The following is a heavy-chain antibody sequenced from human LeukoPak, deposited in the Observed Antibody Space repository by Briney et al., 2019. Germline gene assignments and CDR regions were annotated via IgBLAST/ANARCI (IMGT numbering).Heavy chain of an antibody. CDR1: GFTFSSYW. V-gene: IGHV3-21*01. Sequence: PGGSLRLSCAASGFTFSSYWMSWVRQAPGKGLEWVSSISSSGSYIYYADSVKGRFTISRDNAKNSLYLQMNSLRAEDTAVYYCARVYVDTAMGSDYWGQGTLVTVSS. CDR3: ARVYVDTAMGSDY. D-gene: IGHD5-18*01. J-gene: IGHJ4*02. CDR2: ISSSGSYI.